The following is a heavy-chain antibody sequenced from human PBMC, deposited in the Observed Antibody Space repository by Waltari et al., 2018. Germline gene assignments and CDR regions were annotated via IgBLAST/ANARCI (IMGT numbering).Heavy chain of an antibody. Sequence: QVQLVQSGAEVKKPGASVKVSCKASGYTFTSSGISWVRQAPGQVLEWMGWISAYNGNTNYAQKLQGRVTMTTDTSTSTAYMELRSLRSDDTAVYYCARGNGDYLAGQDYYYGMDVWGQGTTVTVSS. CDR3: ARGNGDYLAGQDYYYGMDV. CDR2: ISAYNGNT. D-gene: IGHD4-17*01. CDR1: GYTFTSSG. J-gene: IGHJ6*02. V-gene: IGHV1-18*01.